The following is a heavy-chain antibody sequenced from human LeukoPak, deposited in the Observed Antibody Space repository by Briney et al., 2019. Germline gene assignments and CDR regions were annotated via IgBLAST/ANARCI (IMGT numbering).Heavy chain of an antibody. CDR1: GFTFSSYA. CDR3: ARGATAMAYRAEYFQH. Sequence: PGRSLRLSCAASGFTFSSYAMSWVRQAPGKGLEWVSAISGSGGSTYYADSVKGRFTISRDNSKNTLYLQMNSLRAEDTAVYYCARGATAMAYRAEYFQHWGQGTLVTVSS. CDR2: ISGSGGST. J-gene: IGHJ1*01. V-gene: IGHV3-23*01. D-gene: IGHD5-18*01.